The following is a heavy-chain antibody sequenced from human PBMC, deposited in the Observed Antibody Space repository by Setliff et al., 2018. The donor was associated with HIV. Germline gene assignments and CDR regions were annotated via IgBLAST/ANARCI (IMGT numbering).Heavy chain of an antibody. Sequence: ASVKVSCKASGYTFTNSDINWVRQAPGHGLEWMGWMNPKSGNTGYAQKFQGRVTMTTDTSTGTAYMELRSLRSDDTAVYYCARDPPSSGWYRADYWGQGTLVTVSS. CDR2: MNPKSGNT. D-gene: IGHD6-19*01. CDR1: GYTFTNSD. V-gene: IGHV1-8*02. CDR3: ARDPPSSGWYRADY. J-gene: IGHJ4*02.